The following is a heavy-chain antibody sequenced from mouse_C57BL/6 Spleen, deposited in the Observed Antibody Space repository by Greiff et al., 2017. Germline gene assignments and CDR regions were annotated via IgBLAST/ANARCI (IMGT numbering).Heavy chain of an antibody. CDR2: IDPENGDT. CDR1: GFNIKDDY. J-gene: IGHJ1*03. V-gene: IGHV14-4*01. Sequence: EVQLQQSGAELVRPGASVKLSCTASGFNIKDDYMHWVKQRPEQGLEWIGWIDPENGDTEYASKFQGKATITADTSSNTAYLQLSSLTSEDTAVYYCTTHDGNYWYFDVWGTGTTVTVSS. CDR3: TTHDGNYWYFDV. D-gene: IGHD2-1*01.